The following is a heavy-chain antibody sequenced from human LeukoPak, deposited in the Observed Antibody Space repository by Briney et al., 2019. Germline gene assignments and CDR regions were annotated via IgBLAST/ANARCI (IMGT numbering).Heavy chain of an antibody. CDR3: ARESRDGYNKY. CDR2: ISGSGGST. D-gene: IGHD5-24*01. V-gene: IGHV3-23*01. J-gene: IGHJ4*02. Sequence: GGSLRLSCAASGFTFSSYAMSWVRQAPGKGLEWVSAISGSGGSTYYADSVKGRFTISRDNAKNSLYLQMNSLRAEDTAVYYCARESRDGYNKYRGQGTLVTVSS. CDR1: GFTFSSYA.